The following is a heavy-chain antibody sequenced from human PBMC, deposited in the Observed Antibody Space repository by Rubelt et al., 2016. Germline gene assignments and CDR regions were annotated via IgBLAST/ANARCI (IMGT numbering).Heavy chain of an antibody. CDR3: ARDHLFLEQQLVRSGGMDV. V-gene: IGHV3-30*04. CDR2: ISYDGSNK. Sequence: SGGGVVQPGRSLRLSCAASGFTFSSYAMHWVRQAPGKGLEWVAVISYDGSNKYYADSVKGRFTISRDNSKNSLYLQMNSLRAEDTALYYCARDHLFLEQQLVRSGGMDVWGQGTTVTVSS. D-gene: IGHD6-13*01. J-gene: IGHJ6*02. CDR1: GFTFSSYA.